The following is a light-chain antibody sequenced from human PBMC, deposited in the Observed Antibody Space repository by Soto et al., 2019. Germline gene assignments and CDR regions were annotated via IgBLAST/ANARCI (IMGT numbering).Light chain of an antibody. CDR3: SSYTSSSTLI. V-gene: IGLV2-11*01. J-gene: IGLJ2*01. CDR1: SSDVGGYNY. Sequence: QSVLTQPRSVSGSPGQSVTISCTGTSSDVGGYNYVSWYQQHPGKAPKLMIYDVSKRPSGVPDRFSGSKSDSTASLTISGLQAEDEADYYCSSYTSSSTLIFGGGTKLTVL. CDR2: DVS.